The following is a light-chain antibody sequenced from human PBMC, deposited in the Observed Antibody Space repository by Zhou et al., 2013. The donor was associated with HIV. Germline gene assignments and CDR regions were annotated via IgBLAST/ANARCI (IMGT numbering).Light chain of an antibody. CDR2: TAS. V-gene: IGKV1-39*01. CDR3: QQSYTTPET. J-gene: IGKJ4*01. CDR1: QSISRY. Sequence: DIQMTQSPSSLSASVGDRVTITCRASQSISRYLNWYQQRPGKAPKLLIYTASNLQSGVPSRFSGSGYGTDFTLTISSLQPEDFANYYCQQSYTTPETFGGGPRWRSN.